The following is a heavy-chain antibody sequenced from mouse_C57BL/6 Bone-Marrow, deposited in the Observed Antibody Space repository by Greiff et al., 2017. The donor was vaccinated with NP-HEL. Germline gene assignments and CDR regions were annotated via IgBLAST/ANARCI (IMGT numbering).Heavy chain of an antibody. Sequence: VQLQQSGAELMKPGDSVKLSCKASGYTFTGYWIEWVKQRPGHGLEWIGEILPGSGSTNYNEKVKGKVTFTADTSSNTTYMQLSSLTAEDSAIYYCARWGYYRTKYFDVWGTGTTVTVSS. D-gene: IGHD2-3*01. J-gene: IGHJ1*03. CDR3: ARWGYYRTKYFDV. CDR1: GYTFTGYW. V-gene: IGHV1-9*01. CDR2: ILPGSGST.